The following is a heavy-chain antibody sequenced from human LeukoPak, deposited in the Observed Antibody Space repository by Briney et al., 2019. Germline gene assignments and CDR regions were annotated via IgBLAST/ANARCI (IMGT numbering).Heavy chain of an antibody. CDR1: GFTFSSYA. J-gene: IGHJ4*02. Sequence: HPGGSLRLSCAASGFTFSSYAMSWVRQAPGKGLEWVSAISGSGGSTYYADSVKGRFTISRDNSKNTLYLQMNSLRAEDTAVYYCAKYIKSRGNYFDYWGQGTLVTVSS. CDR3: AKYIKSRGNYFDY. CDR2: ISGSGGST. V-gene: IGHV3-23*01.